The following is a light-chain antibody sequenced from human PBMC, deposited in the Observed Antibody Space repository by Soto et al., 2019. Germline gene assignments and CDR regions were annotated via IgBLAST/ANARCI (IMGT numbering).Light chain of an antibody. V-gene: IGKV1-39*01. CDR3: QQSYSNTWT. Sequence: DVEMTQYPSSLSASVGDRVTITCRASQSISSYLNWYQQEPGKAPKLLIYAASSLQSGVPSRFSGSGSGTDFTLTISSLQPEDFATYYCQQSYSNTWTFGHGTKVDIK. CDR1: QSISSY. CDR2: AAS. J-gene: IGKJ1*01.